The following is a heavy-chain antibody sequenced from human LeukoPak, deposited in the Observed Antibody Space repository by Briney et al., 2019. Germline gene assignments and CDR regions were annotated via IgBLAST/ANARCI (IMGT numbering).Heavy chain of an antibody. CDR2: IIPIFGTA. V-gene: IGHV1-69*01. CDR3: ARGLRSIAARYYYYYMDV. Sequence: GSSVKVSCKASGGTFSSYAISWVQQAPGQGLEWMGGIIPIFGTANYAQKFQGRVTITADESTSTAYMELSSLRSEDTAVYYCARGLRSIAARYYYYYMDVWGKGTTVTVSS. CDR1: GGTFSSYA. J-gene: IGHJ6*03. D-gene: IGHD6-6*01.